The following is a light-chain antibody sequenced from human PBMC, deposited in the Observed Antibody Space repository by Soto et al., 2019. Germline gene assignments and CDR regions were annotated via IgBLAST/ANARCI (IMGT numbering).Light chain of an antibody. CDR2: GAS. V-gene: IGKV3-20*01. J-gene: IGKJ2*01. CDR1: QSVSSSY. CDR3: QQYGSSPYT. Sequence: DIVLTQSPGTLSLSPGERATLSCRASQSVSSSYLAWYQQKPGQAPRLLIYGASSRATVIPDRFSGSGSGTDFTLTISRLEPEDFAVYYCQQYGSSPYTFGQGTKLEIK.